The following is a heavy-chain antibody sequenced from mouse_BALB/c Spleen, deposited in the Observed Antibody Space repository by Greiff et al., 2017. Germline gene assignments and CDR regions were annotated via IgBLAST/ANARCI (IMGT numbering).Heavy chain of an antibody. Sequence: EVQRVESGGGLVKPGGSLKLSCAASGFTFSSYAMSWVRQTPDKRLEWVATISSGGSYTYYPDSVKGRFTISRDNAKTTLYLQMSSLKSEDTAMYYCARHTVVARGAMDYWGQGTSVTVAS. V-gene: IGHV5-6*01. J-gene: IGHJ4*01. CDR2: ISSGGSYT. D-gene: IGHD1-1*01. CDR3: ARHTVVARGAMDY. CDR1: GFTFSSYA.